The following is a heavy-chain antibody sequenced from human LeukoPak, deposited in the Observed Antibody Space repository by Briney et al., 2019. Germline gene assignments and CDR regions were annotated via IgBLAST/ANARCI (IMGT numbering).Heavy chain of an antibody. V-gene: IGHV3-23*01. CDR2: ISGSGGST. D-gene: IGHD6-19*01. Sequence: GGSLRLSCAASGFTFSSYAMSWVRQAPGKGLEWVSAISGSGGSTYYADSVKGRFTISRDNSKNTLYLQMNSLRAEDTAVYYCAITPYSSGWYYLDYWGQGTLVTVSS. CDR1: GFTFSSYA. J-gene: IGHJ4*02. CDR3: AITPYSSGWYYLDY.